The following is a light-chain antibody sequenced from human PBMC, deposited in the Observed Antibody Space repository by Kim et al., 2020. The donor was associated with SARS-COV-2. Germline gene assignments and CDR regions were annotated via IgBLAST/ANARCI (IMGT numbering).Light chain of an antibody. Sequence: ELTQPPSASGTPGQRVTISCSGSSSNIGSNYVYWYQQLPGTAPKLLIYRNNQRPSGVPDRFSGSKSGTSASLAISGLRSEDEADYYCAAWDDSLSGPVFGTGTRSPS. J-gene: IGLJ1*01. V-gene: IGLV1-47*01. CDR1: SSNIGSNY. CDR2: RNN. CDR3: AAWDDSLSGPV.